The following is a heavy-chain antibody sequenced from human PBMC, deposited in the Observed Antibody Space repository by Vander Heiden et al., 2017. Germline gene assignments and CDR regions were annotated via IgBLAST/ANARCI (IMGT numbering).Heavy chain of an antibody. J-gene: IGHJ4*02. CDR2: SGTAGDT. CDR3: ARERAYCSGGSCYPIFDY. CDR1: GFTFSSYD. V-gene: IGHV3-13*01. Sequence: EVQLVESGGGLVQPGGSLRLSRAASGFTFSSYDMHWVRQATEKGLEWVSASGTAGDTYYPGSVKGRFTISRENAKNSLYLQMNSLRAGDTAVYYCARERAYCSGGSCYPIFDYWGQGTLVTVSS. D-gene: IGHD2-15*01.